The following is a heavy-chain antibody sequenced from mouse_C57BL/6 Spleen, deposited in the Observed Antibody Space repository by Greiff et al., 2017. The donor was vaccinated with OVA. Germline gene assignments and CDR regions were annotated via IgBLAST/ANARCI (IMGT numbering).Heavy chain of an antibody. CDR1: GFTFSDYG. D-gene: IGHD2-3*01. CDR3: ARPDGYYPWYFDV. J-gene: IGHJ1*03. CDR2: ISSGSSTI. Sequence: VQLQQSGGGLVKPGGSLKLSCAASGFTFSDYGMHWVRQAPEKGLEWVAYISSGSSTIYYADTVKGRFTISRDNAKNTLFLQMTSLRSEDTAMYYCARPDGYYPWYFDVWGTGTTVTVSS. V-gene: IGHV5-17*01.